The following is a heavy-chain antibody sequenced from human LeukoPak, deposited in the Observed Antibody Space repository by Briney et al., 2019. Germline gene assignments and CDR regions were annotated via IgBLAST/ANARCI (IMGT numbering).Heavy chain of an antibody. V-gene: IGHV1-46*01. CDR1: GYPFTNYY. CDR2: INPSGGTT. J-gene: IGHJ3*02. Sequence: ASVKVSCKASGYPFTNYYMHWVRQAPGQGLEWMGIINPSGGTTSYAQKFQGRVTMTRDTSTRTVYMELSSLRSEDTAVYHCARAGRRTGAFDIWGQGTMVTVSS. CDR3: ARAGRRTGAFDI. D-gene: IGHD1-14*01.